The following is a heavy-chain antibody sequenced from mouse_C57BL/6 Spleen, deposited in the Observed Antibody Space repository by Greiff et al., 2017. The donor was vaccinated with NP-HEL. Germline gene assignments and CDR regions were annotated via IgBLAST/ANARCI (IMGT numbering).Heavy chain of an antibody. CDR2: IDPETGGT. CDR1: GYTFTDYE. CDR3: ARNYIYYGNYDYFDY. J-gene: IGHJ2*01. Sequence: QVQLQQSGAELVRPGASVTLSCKASGYTFTDYEMHWVKQTPVPGLEWIGAIDPETGGTAYNQKFKGKAILTADKASSTAYMQLSSLTSEDSAVYYCARNYIYYGNYDYFDYWGQGTTLTVSS. D-gene: IGHD2-1*01. V-gene: IGHV1-15*01.